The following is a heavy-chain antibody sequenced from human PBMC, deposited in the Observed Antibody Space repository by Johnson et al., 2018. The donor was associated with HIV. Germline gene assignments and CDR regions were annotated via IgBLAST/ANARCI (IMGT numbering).Heavy chain of an antibody. CDR1: GFTFSSYV. CDR3: VGGWDAFDI. J-gene: IGHJ3*02. CDR2: ISYDGSNK. V-gene: IGHV3-30-3*01. Sequence: QVQLMESGGGVVQPGRSLRLSCAASGFTFSSYVMHWVRQAPGKGLEWVAVISYDGSNKYYADSVKCRFTISRDNSKNTLYLQMNSLRAEDTAVYYCVGGWDAFDIWGQGTMVTVSS. D-gene: IGHD3-16*01.